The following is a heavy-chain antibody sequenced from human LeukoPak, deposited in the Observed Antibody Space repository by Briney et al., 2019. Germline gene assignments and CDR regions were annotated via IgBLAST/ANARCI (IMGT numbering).Heavy chain of an antibody. V-gene: IGHV3-11*01. D-gene: IGHD4-23*01. J-gene: IGHJ6*02. CDR3: ARDGDYGGNSGYYYGMDV. Sequence: PGGSLRLSCAVSGFTFSDYYMSWIRQAPGKGLEWVSYISSRGSTIYYADSVKGRFTISRDNAKNSLYLQMNSQRAEDTAVYYCARDGDYGGNSGYYYGMDVWGQGTTVTVSS. CDR2: ISSRGSTI. CDR1: GFTFSDYY.